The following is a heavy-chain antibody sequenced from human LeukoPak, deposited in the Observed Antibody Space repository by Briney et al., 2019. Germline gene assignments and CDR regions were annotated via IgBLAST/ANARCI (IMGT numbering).Heavy chain of an antibody. Sequence: SETLSLTCSVSGGSISGYYWSWIRQPPGKRLEWIGYIYYSGSTNYNSSLKSRVTISVDTSKNQFSLNLSSVTAADTAVYYCARYDSSGYYYDYWGQGTLVTVSS. CDR3: ARYDSSGYYYDY. V-gene: IGHV4-59*01. D-gene: IGHD3-22*01. CDR1: GGSISGYY. J-gene: IGHJ4*02. CDR2: IYYSGST.